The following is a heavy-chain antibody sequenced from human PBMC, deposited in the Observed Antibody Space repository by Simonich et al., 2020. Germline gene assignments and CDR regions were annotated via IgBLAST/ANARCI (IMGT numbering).Heavy chain of an antibody. J-gene: IGHJ4*02. CDR3: ASSKLATIDY. V-gene: IGHV1-2*02. CDR2: INPKSGGT. Sequence: QVQLVQTGAKVKKPGASVKVSCKASGYTFTGYYMHWGRQAPGQGLEWMGWINPKSGGTNYAQKFQGRVTMTRDTSISTAYMELSRLRSDDTAVYYCASSKLATIDYWGQGTLVTVSS. D-gene: IGHD5-12*01. CDR1: GYTFTGYY.